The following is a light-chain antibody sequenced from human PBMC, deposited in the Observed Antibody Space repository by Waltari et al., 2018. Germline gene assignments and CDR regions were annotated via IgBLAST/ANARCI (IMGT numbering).Light chain of an antibody. CDR3: QQYASSPLT. J-gene: IGKJ4*01. CDR2: GAA. V-gene: IGKV3-20*01. CDR1: QSVSSNY. Sequence: IVLTQSPSSLSLSPGERATLSCRASQSVSSNYLAWYQQKPGQAPRLLLYGAATRATGIPDMFSGSGSGTDFTLTITRLEPEECAVYYCQQYASSPLTFGGGTKVEIK.